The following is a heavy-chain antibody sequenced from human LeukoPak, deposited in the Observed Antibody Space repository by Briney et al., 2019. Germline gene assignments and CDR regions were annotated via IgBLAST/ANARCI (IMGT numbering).Heavy chain of an antibody. CDR2: INPNSGGT. CDR3: ARVKPDCSGGSCYSHFDY. J-gene: IGHJ4*02. Sequence: ASVKVSCKASGYTSTGYYMHWVRQAPGQGLEWMGWINPNSGGTNYAQKFQGRVTMTRDTSISTAYMELSRLRSDDTAVYYCARVKPDCSGGSCYSHFDYWGQGTLVTVSS. D-gene: IGHD2-15*01. CDR1: GYTSTGYY. V-gene: IGHV1-2*02.